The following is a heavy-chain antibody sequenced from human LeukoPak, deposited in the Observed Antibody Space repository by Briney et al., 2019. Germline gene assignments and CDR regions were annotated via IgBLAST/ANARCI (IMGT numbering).Heavy chain of an antibody. CDR2: IYYSGST. J-gene: IGHJ5*02. V-gene: IGHV4-31*03. D-gene: IGHD6-13*01. CDR3: ARDIAAAENWFDP. CDR1: GGSISSGGYS. Sequence: SETLSLTCTVSGGSISSGGYSWSWIRQHPGKGLEWIGYIYYSGSTYYNPSLKSRVTISVDTSKNQFSLKLSSVTAADTAVYYCARDIAAAENWFDPWGQGTLVTVSS.